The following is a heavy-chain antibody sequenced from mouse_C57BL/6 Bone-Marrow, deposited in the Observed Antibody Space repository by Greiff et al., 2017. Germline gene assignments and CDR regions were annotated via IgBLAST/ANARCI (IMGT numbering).Heavy chain of an antibody. D-gene: IGHD1-1*01. CDR3: ARDYCGSSNWYFDV. Sequence: VQLQQSGPELVKPGASVKISCKASGYSFTSYYIHWVKQRPGQGLEWIGWIYPGSGNTKYNEKFKGKATLTADTPSSTAYMQLSSLTSEDSAVXYCARDYCGSSNWYFDVWGTGTTVTVSS. CDR2: IYPGSGNT. V-gene: IGHV1-66*01. J-gene: IGHJ1*03. CDR1: GYSFTSYY.